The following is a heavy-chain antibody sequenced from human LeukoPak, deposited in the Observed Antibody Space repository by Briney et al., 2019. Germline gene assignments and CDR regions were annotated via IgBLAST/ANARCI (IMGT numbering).Heavy chain of an antibody. CDR2: INTYTGNP. J-gene: IGHJ4*02. CDR1: GYAFTSYV. V-gene: IGHV7-4-1*02. D-gene: IGHD5-18*01. CDR3: ARVGYSYGYSFDY. Sequence: ASVKVSCRASGYAFTSYVINWVRQAPGQGPEWMGWINTYTGNPSYAQGFTGRFVFSLDTSVSTAYLQISSLKAEDTAVYYCARVGYSYGYSFDYWGQGTLVTVSS.